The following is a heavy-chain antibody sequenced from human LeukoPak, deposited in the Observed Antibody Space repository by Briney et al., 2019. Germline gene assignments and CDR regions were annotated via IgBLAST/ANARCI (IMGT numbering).Heavy chain of an antibody. Sequence: KPSETLSLTCTVSGGSISSSSYYWGWIRQPPGKGLEWIGSIYYSGSTYYNPSLKSRVTISVDTSKNQFSLKLSSVTAADTAVYYCARDSSSAGYYYYYMDVWGKGTTVTVSS. CDR1: GGSISSSSYY. V-gene: IGHV4-39*07. J-gene: IGHJ6*03. CDR2: IYYSGST. CDR3: ARDSSSAGYYYYYMDV.